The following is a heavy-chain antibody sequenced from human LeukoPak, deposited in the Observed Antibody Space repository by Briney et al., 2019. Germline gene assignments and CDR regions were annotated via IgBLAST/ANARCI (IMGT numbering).Heavy chain of an antibody. CDR1: GFTFDDYA. CDR3: AKGSDYDSKYYYYYMDV. Sequence: PGGSLRLSCAASGFTFDDYAMHWVRQAPGKGLEWVSGISWNSGSIGYADSVKGRFTISRDNSKNMLYLQMNSLRAEDTAVYYCAKGSDYDSKYYYYYMDVWGKGTTVTVSS. V-gene: IGHV3-9*01. CDR2: ISWNSGSI. D-gene: IGHD3-22*01. J-gene: IGHJ6*03.